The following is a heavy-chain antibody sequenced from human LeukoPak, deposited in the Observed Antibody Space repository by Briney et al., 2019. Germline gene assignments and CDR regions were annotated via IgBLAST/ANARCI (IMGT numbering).Heavy chain of an antibody. CDR3: ARVGPMVRGVIIMYYFDY. CDR1: GYTFTSYD. Sequence: GASVKVSCKASGYTFTSYDINWVRQATGQGLERMGWMNPNSGNTGYAQKFQGRVTMTRNTSISTAYMELSSLRSEDTAVYYCARVGPMVRGVIIMYYFDYWGQGTLVTVSS. J-gene: IGHJ4*02. D-gene: IGHD3-10*01. CDR2: MNPNSGNT. V-gene: IGHV1-8*01.